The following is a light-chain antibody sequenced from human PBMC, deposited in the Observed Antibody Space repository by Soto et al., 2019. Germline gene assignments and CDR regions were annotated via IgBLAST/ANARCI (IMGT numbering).Light chain of an antibody. CDR2: DAS. CDR3: QQRSNWIT. Sequence: PGARATLSCRASQSISSYLAWYQQQPGQAPRLLIYDASNRATGIPARFSGSGSGTDFTLTISSLEPEDFAVYYCQQRSNWITFGQGTRLEIE. V-gene: IGKV3-11*01. J-gene: IGKJ5*01. CDR1: QSISSY.